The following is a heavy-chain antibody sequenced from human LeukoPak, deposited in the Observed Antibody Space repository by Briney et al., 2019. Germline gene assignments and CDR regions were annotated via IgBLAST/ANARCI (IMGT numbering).Heavy chain of an antibody. CDR3: ARSKGDSSSRYFDD. CDR2: VYTSGTT. J-gene: IGHJ4*02. Sequence: SETLSLTCTVSGGSISSDDYYCSWIRQPAGKGLEWIGRVYTSGTTNYNPSLKSRVTISIDASKNQFSLKLSSVTAADTAVYYCARSKGDSSSRYFDDWGQGTLLTVSS. V-gene: IGHV4-61*02. CDR1: GGSISSDDYY. D-gene: IGHD6-6*01.